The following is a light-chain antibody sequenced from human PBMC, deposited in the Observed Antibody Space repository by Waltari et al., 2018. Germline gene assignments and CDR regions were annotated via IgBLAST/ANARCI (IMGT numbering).Light chain of an antibody. CDR2: KAS. J-gene: IGKJ2*01. CDR3: QHYDSYQYA. V-gene: IGKV1-5*03. CDR1: ASVNRH. Sequence: IQVTQSPSTLSASVGDRVNITCRTSASVNRHLAWYQQKPGRAPNLLIYKASTLETGAPSKFSGNGSGTEVSLTITNLQRDDFATYFCQHYDSYQYAFGPGTKLEIK.